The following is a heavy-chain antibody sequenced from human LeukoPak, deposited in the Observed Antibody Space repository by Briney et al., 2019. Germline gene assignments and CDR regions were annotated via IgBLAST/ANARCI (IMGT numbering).Heavy chain of an antibody. D-gene: IGHD3-10*01. CDR3: ARARPQVTMVRGVKRITTTAFDY. CDR2: INPSGGST. V-gene: IGHV1-46*01. J-gene: IGHJ4*02. Sequence: GASVKVSCKASGYTFTGYYMHWVRQAPGQGLEWMGRINPSGGSTSYAQKFQGRVTMTRDTSTSTVYMELSSLRSEDTAVYYCARARPQVTMVRGVKRITTTAFDYWGQGTLVTVSS. CDR1: GYTFTGYY.